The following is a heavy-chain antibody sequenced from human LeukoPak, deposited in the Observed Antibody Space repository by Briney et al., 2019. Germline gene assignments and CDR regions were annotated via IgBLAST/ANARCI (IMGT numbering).Heavy chain of an antibody. J-gene: IGHJ4*02. D-gene: IGHD6-13*01. V-gene: IGHV3-23*01. CDR3: AKDYGPKQLVFLDS. CDR2: INENGGTT. CDR1: GFTPTSYA. Sequence: PGGSLRLSCAPPGFTPTSYASSWFRPAPEKGLEWVSAINENGGTTFYSDSVKGRFTITRDNSKNTLYVQMNSLRGEDTAVYYCAKDYGPKQLVFLDSWGQGTLVTVSS.